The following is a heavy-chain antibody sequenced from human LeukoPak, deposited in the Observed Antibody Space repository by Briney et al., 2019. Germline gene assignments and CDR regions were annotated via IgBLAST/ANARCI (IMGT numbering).Heavy chain of an antibody. CDR1: GFSFSSYG. Sequence: GGSLRLSCAASGFSFSSYGMHWVRQAPGKGLEWVSFIRYDGSNKYYADSVKGRFTISRDNSKNTLYLQMNSLRVEDTAVYYCAKAGYCSSTSCSLYYYYMDVWGIGTTVTVSS. CDR2: IRYDGSNK. J-gene: IGHJ6*03. V-gene: IGHV3-30*02. CDR3: AKAGYCSSTSCSLYYYYMDV. D-gene: IGHD2-2*01.